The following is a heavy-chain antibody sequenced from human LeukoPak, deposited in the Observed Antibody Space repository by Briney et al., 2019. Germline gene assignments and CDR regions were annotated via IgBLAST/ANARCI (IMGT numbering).Heavy chain of an antibody. CDR2: INPNSGGT. CDR3: ARAHPRQWQDGMDV. CDR1: GYTFTGYY. Sequence: ASVKVSCKASGYTFTGYYMHWVRQAPGQGLEWMGWINPNSGGTNYAQKFQGRVTMTRDTSISTAYMELSRLRSDDTAVYYCARAHPRQWQDGMDVWGQGTTVTVSS. V-gene: IGHV1-2*02. J-gene: IGHJ6*02. D-gene: IGHD6-19*01.